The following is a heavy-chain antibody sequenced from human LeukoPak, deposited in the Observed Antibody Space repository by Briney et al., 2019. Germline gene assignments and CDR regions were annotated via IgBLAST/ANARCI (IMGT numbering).Heavy chain of an antibody. Sequence: GRSLRLSCAASGFTFSSYAMHWVRQAPGKGLEWVSAISGSGGSTYYADSVKGRFTISRDNSKNTLYLQMNSLRAEDTAVYYCAKEDIVVVPAARSLSGYYYYYYMDVWGKGTTVTVSS. D-gene: IGHD2-2*01. J-gene: IGHJ6*03. CDR2: ISGSGGST. CDR3: AKEDIVVVPAARSLSGYYYYYYMDV. V-gene: IGHV3-23*01. CDR1: GFTFSSYA.